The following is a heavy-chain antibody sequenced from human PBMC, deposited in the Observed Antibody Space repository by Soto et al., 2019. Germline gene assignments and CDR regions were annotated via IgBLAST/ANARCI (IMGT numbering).Heavy chain of an antibody. Sequence: QVQLVQSGAEVKKPGASVKVSCKASGYTFTSYGIRWVRQAPGQGLEWMGWISAYNGNTNYAQKLQGRVTMTTDTSTSTAYMELRSLRSDDTAVYYCARLLVGVSYGPENQYWGQGTMVTVSS. J-gene: IGHJ3*01. D-gene: IGHD5-18*01. CDR2: ISAYNGNT. V-gene: IGHV1-18*04. CDR1: GYTFTSYG. CDR3: ARLLVGVSYGPENQY.